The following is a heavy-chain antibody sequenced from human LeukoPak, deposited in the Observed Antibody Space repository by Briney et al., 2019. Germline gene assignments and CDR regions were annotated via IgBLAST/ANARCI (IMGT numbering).Heavy chain of an antibody. CDR1: GFTFSSYA. D-gene: IGHD1-26*01. CDR2: ISGSGGST. Sequence: PGGYLRLSCAASGFTFSSYAMRWVRQAPGKGLEWVSAISGSGGSTYYADSVKGRFTISRDNSKNMLYLQMNSLRAGDTAVYYCAKDPIFSGSYGVFDYWGLGTLVTVSS. J-gene: IGHJ4*02. V-gene: IGHV3-23*01. CDR3: AKDPIFSGSYGVFDY.